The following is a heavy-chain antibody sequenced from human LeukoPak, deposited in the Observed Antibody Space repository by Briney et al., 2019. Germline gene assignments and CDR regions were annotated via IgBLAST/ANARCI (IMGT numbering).Heavy chain of an antibody. CDR2: ISAYNGNT. CDR3: ARDPFYCGGDCYSREDAFDI. CDR1: GYTFTSYG. Sequence: GASVKVSCKASGYTFTSYGISWVRQAPGQGLEWMGWISAYNGNTNYAQKLQGRVTMTTDTSTSTAYMELSSLRSEDTAVYYCARDPFYCGGDCYSREDAFDIWGQGTMVTVSS. J-gene: IGHJ3*02. V-gene: IGHV1-18*01. D-gene: IGHD2-21*02.